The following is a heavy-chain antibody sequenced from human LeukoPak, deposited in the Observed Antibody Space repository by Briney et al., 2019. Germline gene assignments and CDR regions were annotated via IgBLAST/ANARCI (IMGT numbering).Heavy chain of an antibody. V-gene: IGHV4-39*07. CDR2: IYHSGST. D-gene: IGHD6-6*01. CDR3: ARVAAQGWFDP. CDR1: GGSISSSSYY. Sequence: PSETLSLTCTVSGGSISSSSYYWGWIRQPPGKGLEWIGSIYHSGSTYYNPSLKSRVTISVDTSKNQFSLKLSSVTAADTAVYYCARVAAQGWFDPWGQGTLVTVSS. J-gene: IGHJ5*02.